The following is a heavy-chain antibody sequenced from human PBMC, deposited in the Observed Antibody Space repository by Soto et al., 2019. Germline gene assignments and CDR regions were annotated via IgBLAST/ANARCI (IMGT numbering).Heavy chain of an antibody. CDR3: ARSKTMVRGATDFDY. CDR1: GGTFSSYA. Sequence: ASVKVSCKASGGTFSSYAISWVRQAPGQGLEWMGGIIPIFGTANYAQKFQGRVTITADESTSTAYMELSSLRSEDTAVYYCARSKTMVRGATDFDYRGQGTLVTVSS. D-gene: IGHD3-10*01. CDR2: IIPIFGTA. V-gene: IGHV1-69*13. J-gene: IGHJ4*02.